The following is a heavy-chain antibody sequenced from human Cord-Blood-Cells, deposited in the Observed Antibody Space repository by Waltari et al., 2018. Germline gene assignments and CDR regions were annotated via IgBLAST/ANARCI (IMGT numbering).Heavy chain of an antibody. CDR2: IKQDGSEK. Sequence: EVQLVESGGGLVQPGGSLRPSCAASVCPFSTFWLSWVRQAPGKGLEWVANIKQDGSEKYYVDSVKGRFTISRDNAKNSLYLQMNSLRAEDTAVYYCARDYSQLGDAFDIWGQGTMVTVSS. D-gene: IGHD6-13*01. J-gene: IGHJ3*02. V-gene: IGHV3-7*01. CDR1: VCPFSTFW. CDR3: ARDYSQLGDAFDI.